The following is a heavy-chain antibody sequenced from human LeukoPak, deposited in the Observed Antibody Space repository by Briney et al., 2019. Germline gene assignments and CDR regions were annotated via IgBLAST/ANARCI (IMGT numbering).Heavy chain of an antibody. D-gene: IGHD6-19*01. V-gene: IGHV3-23*01. Sequence: AGGSLRLSCAASGFTFSSYAMSWVRQAPGKGLEWVSAISGSGGSTYYADSVKGRFTISRDNSKNTLYLQMNSLRAEDTAVYYCAKVPTPLAVVAHDAFDIWGQGTMVTVSS. CDR3: AKVPTPLAVVAHDAFDI. J-gene: IGHJ3*02. CDR2: ISGSGGST. CDR1: GFTFSSYA.